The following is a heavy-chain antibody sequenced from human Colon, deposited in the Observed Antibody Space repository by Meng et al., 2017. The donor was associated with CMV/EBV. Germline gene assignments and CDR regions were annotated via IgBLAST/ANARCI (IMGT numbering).Heavy chain of an antibody. CDR1: GFTFSSYG. CDR3: ARDGGYYDSSGYPVGLDY. J-gene: IGHJ4*02. D-gene: IGHD3-22*01. Sequence: GESLKISCAASGFTFSSYGMNWVRQAPGKGLEWVSYISGSGSTIYYADSVKGRFTISRDNAKNSLYLQMNSLRAEDTAVYYCARDGGYYDSSGYPVGLDYWGQGTLVTVSS. CDR2: ISGSGSTI. V-gene: IGHV3-48*03.